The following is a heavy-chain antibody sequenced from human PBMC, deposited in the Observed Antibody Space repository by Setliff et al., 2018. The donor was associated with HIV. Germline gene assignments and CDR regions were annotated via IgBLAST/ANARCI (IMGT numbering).Heavy chain of an antibody. V-gene: IGHV3-74*01. CDR1: GFTLSNFW. D-gene: IGHD6-6*01. CDR3: ARLPQDVRSSIDF. J-gene: IGHJ4*02. Sequence: GGSLRLSCVASGFTLSNFWMHWVRQVPGQGLVWVSRINVDGSSISYADSVKGRFTISRDNAKNTLFLQMNSLRAEDTAVYYCARLPQDVRSSIDFWGQGTLVTVSS. CDR2: INVDGSSI.